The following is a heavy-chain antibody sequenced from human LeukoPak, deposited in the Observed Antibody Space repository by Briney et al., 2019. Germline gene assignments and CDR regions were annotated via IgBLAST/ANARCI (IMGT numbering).Heavy chain of an antibody. V-gene: IGHV4-34*01. D-gene: IGHD3-10*01. CDR3: ARGRQEYYFDY. CDR1: GGSFSGYY. CDR2: INHSGST. J-gene: IGHJ4*02. Sequence: PSETLSLTCAVYGGSFSGYYWSWIRQPPGKGLEWIGEINHSGSTNYNPSLKSRVTISVDMSKNQFSLKLSSVTAADTAVYYCARGRQEYYFDYWGQGTLVTVSS.